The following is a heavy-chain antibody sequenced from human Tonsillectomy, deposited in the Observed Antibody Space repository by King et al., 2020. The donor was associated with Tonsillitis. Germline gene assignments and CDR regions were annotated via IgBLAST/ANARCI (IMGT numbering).Heavy chain of an antibody. J-gene: IGHJ3*02. CDR1: GFSLSTSGVG. Sequence: TLKESGPTLVKPTQTLTLTCTFSGFSLSTSGVGVGWIRQPPGKALEWLALIYWDDDKRYSRSLKSRLTITKDTSKNQVVLTMTNMDPVDTATYYCAHTLYYYDSSGYPDDAFDIWGQGTMVTVSS. V-gene: IGHV2-5*02. CDR2: IYWDDDK. D-gene: IGHD3-22*01. CDR3: AHTLYYYDSSGYPDDAFDI.